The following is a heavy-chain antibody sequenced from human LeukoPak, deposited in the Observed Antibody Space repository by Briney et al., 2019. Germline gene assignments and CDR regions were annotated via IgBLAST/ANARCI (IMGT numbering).Heavy chain of an antibody. CDR3: ARNDSSGYFDY. V-gene: IGHV4-38-2*01. Sequence: SETLSLTCAVSDYSISSGNYWGWIRQPPGKGLEWIGSVYHSGSTHYSPSLKSRVTIAVDTSKNQFSLKLSSVTAADTAVYYCARNDSSGYFDYWGKGTLVTVSS. CDR1: DYSISSGNY. D-gene: IGHD3-22*01. CDR2: VYHSGST. J-gene: IGHJ4*02.